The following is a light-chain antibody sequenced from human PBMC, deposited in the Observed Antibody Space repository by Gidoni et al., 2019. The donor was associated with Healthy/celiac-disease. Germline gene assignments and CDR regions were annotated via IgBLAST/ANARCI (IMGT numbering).Light chain of an antibody. CDR1: QSVSSY. CDR2: DAS. V-gene: IGKV3-11*01. J-gene: IGKJ5*01. Sequence: EIVLTQYPATLSLSPGERATLSCRASQSVSSYLAWYQQKPGQAPRLLIYDASNRATGIPARFSGSGSGTDFTLTISSLEPEYFAVYYCQQRSNWPITFGQGTRLEIK. CDR3: QQRSNWPIT.